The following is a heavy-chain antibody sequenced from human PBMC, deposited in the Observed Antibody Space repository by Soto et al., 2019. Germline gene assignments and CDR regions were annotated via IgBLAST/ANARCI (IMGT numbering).Heavy chain of an antibody. CDR2: IYHSGST. CDR1: GCSISSGGYS. J-gene: IGHJ4*02. V-gene: IGHV4-30-2*01. Sequence: SETLSLTCAFSGCSISSGGYSWSWIRQPPGKGLEWIGYIYHSGSTYYNPSLKSRVTISVDRSKNQFSLKLSSVTAADTAVYFCASSGTVGATAFDYWGQGTLVTVSS. D-gene: IGHD1-26*01. CDR3: ASSGTVGATAFDY.